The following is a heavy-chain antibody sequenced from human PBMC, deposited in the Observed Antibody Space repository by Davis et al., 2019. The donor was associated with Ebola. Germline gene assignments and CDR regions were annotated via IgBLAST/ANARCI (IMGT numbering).Heavy chain of an antibody. CDR3: ARDSQQWLVYYYGMDV. J-gene: IGHJ6*02. V-gene: IGHV3-30*03. Sequence: GESLKISCAASGFTFSSYGMHWVRQAPGKGLEWVAVISYAGNNKYFADSVKGRFTISRDNSKNTLYLQMNSLSAEDTAVYYCARDSQQWLVYYYGMDVWAKGPRSPSP. CDR1: GFTFSSYG. CDR2: ISYAGNNK. D-gene: IGHD6-19*01.